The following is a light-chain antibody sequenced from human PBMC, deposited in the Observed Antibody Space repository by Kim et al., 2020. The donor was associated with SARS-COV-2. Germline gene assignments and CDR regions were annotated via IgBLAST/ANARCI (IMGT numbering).Light chain of an antibody. J-gene: IGLJ3*02. V-gene: IGLV1-51*01. CDR3: GTWDSSLSAPNWV. CDR1: SSNIANNY. CDR2: DNN. Sequence: KVTISCSGSSSNIANNYVSWYQQPPGTAPKLLIYDNNKRPSGIPDRFSGSKSGTSATLGITGLQTGDEADYYCGTWDSSLSAPNWVFGGGTQLTVL.